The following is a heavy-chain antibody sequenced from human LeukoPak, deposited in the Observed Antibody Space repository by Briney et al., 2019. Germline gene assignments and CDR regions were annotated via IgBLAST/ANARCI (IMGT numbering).Heavy chain of an antibody. D-gene: IGHD5-18*01. CDR2: FDPEDGEA. J-gene: IGHJ4*02. V-gene: IGHV1-24*01. Sequence: ASVKVSCKVSGYTLTQLSMHWARQAPGKGLEWMGGFDPEDGEAIYAQKFQGRVTMTEDTSTDTAYMELSSLRSEDTAVYYCATRRIIQLWAPFDYWGQGTLVTVSS. CDR3: ATRRIIQLWAPFDY. CDR1: GYTLTQLS.